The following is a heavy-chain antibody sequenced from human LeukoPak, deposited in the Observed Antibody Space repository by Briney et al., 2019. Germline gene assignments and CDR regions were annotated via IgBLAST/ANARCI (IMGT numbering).Heavy chain of an antibody. CDR2: INPSGGST. CDR1: GYTFTSYY. J-gene: IGHJ4*02. CDR3: ARNPVTTKYFDY. V-gene: IGHV1-46*01. D-gene: IGHD4-17*01. Sequence: ASVKVSCKASGYTFTSYYMHWVRHAPGQGLENMGIINPSGGSTRYAQKFQGRVTMTRDTSTSTVYMELSSLRSEDTSVYYCARNPVTTKYFDYWGQGTLVTVSS.